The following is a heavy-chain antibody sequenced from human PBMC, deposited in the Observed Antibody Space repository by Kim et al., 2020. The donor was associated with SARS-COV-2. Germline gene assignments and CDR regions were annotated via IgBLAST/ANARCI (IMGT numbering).Heavy chain of an antibody. CDR1: GFTFSSYS. Sequence: GGSLRLSCAASGFTFSSYSMNWVRQAPGKGLEWVSSISSSSSYIYYADSVKGRFTISRDNAKNSLYLQMNSLRAEDTAVYYCARGRGIAAAGNRYFDLWGRGTLVTVSS. D-gene: IGHD6-13*01. J-gene: IGHJ2*01. CDR3: ARGRGIAAAGNRYFDL. V-gene: IGHV3-21*01. CDR2: ISSSSSYI.